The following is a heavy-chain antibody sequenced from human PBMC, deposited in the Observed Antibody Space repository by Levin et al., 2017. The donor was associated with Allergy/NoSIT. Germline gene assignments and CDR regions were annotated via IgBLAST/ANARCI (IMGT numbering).Heavy chain of an antibody. CDR1: GFTFSSYA. D-gene: IGHD5-12*01. Sequence: GESLKISCAASGFTFSSYAMHWVRQAPGKGLEWVAVISYDGSNKYYADSVKGRFTISRDNSKNTLYLQMNSLRAEDTAVYYCARDPGGEWLRYYGMDVWGQGTTVTVSS. V-gene: IGHV3-30-3*01. CDR2: ISYDGSNK. J-gene: IGHJ6*02. CDR3: ARDPGGEWLRYYGMDV.